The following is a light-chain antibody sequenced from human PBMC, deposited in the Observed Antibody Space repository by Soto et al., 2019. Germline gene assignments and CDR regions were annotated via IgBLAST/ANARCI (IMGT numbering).Light chain of an antibody. CDR3: SSYTTSSTWV. CDR1: SSDVGVYNS. V-gene: IGLV2-14*01. Sequence: QSALTQPASVSGSPGQSITISCTGTSSDVGVYNSVSWYQHHPAKAPQLIIYEASKRPSGVSHRFSGSKSGNRASLTISGLQAEDEADYYCSSYTTSSTWVFGGGTKLTVL. CDR2: EAS. J-gene: IGLJ3*02.